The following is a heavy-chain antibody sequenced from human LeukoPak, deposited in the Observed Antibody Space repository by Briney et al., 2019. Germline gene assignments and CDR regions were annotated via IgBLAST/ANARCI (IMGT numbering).Heavy chain of an antibody. J-gene: IGHJ4*02. Sequence: PGGSLRLSCAASGFIFGSYAMNWVRQAPGKGLEWVSSISSSSSYIYYADSVKGRFTISRDNAKNSLYLQMNSLRAEDTAVYYCARAVDYGDYYHDYWGQGTLVTVSS. CDR2: ISSSSSYI. V-gene: IGHV3-21*01. D-gene: IGHD4-17*01. CDR3: ARAVDYGDYYHDY. CDR1: GFIFGSYA.